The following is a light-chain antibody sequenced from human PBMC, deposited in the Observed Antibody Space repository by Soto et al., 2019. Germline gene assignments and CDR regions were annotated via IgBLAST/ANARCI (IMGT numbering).Light chain of an antibody. Sequence: EIGVTQSPGTLSLSPGERATLSCRASQSITSSYLAWYQQRPGQTPRLLIYGASSRATGIPDRFSGSGSGTDFTLTISRLEPEDFAVYYCQQYDNSIYTFGQGTKLEIK. CDR3: QQYDNSIYT. V-gene: IGKV3-20*01. J-gene: IGKJ2*01. CDR2: GAS. CDR1: QSITSSY.